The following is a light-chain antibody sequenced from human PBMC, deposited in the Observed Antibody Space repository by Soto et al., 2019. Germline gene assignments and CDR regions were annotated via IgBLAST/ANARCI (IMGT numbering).Light chain of an antibody. J-gene: IGKJ4*01. CDR3: QQFSSYPLT. CDR2: DAS. CDR1: QSVSSN. Sequence: IVMTQSPATLSVSPGERATLSCRASQSVSSNLAWYQQKPGQAPRLLIYDASNRATGIPARFSGSGSGTDFTLTISRLEPEDFAVYYCQQFSSYPLTFGQGTKVDIK. V-gene: IGKV3D-15*01.